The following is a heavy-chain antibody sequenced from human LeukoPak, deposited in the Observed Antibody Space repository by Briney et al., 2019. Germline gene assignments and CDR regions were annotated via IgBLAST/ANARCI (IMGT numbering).Heavy chain of an antibody. CDR3: ARGKYTSFDN. V-gene: IGHV6-1*01. CDR2: TYYRSKWSF. J-gene: IGHJ4*02. CDR1: GDSIFTKNVA. Sequence: SQTLSLTCAISGDSIFTKNVAWNWIRQSPSRGLEWLGRTYYRSKWSFDYAVSVKSRITINADTSKNQFSLQLSSVTPEDTAVYYCARGKYTSFDNWGQGTLVTVSS. D-gene: IGHD6-6*01.